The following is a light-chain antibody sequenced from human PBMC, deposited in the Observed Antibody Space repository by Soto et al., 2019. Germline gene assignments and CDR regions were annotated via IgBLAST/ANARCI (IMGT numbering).Light chain of an antibody. CDR2: DAS. CDR1: QSVNRY. Sequence: EIVLTQSPATLSLPPGERATLSCRASQSVNRYLAWYQQKPGQAPRLLIYDASNRATGIPARFSGSGSGTDFTLTISSLAPEDFAVYYCQQRSNWYTFGQGTKLEIK. CDR3: QQRSNWYT. J-gene: IGKJ2*01. V-gene: IGKV3-11*01.